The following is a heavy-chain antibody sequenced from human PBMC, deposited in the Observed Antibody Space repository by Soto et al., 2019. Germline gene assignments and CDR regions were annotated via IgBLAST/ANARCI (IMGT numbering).Heavy chain of an antibody. CDR3: AKDRVPDGIYSSDY. V-gene: IGHV3-23*01. D-gene: IGHD2-15*01. CDR1: GFSFRDFS. Sequence: EVQLLESGGDLVQPGGSLRLSCAASGFSFRDFSMNWFRQAPGQGLEWVSFIDLSGTTTYYRDSVKGRFTMSKDKSRKTVYLQMNSLRVEDTAIYYCAKDRVPDGIYSSDYWGQGVLVTVSS. J-gene: IGHJ4*02. CDR2: IDLSGTTT.